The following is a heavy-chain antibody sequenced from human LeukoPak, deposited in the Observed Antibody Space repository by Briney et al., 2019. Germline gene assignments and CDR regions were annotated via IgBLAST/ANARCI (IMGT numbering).Heavy chain of an antibody. CDR3: ARDYDYGENFDY. CDR1: GYTFTDYY. V-gene: IGHV1-2*02. J-gene: IGHJ4*02. D-gene: IGHD4-17*01. CDR2: INPNSGGT. Sequence: ASVKVSCKASGYTFTDYYMHWVRQAPGQGLEWMGWINPNSGGTNYAQKFQGRVTMTRDTSISTAYMELSRLRSDDTAVYYCARDYDYGENFDYWGQGTLVTVSS.